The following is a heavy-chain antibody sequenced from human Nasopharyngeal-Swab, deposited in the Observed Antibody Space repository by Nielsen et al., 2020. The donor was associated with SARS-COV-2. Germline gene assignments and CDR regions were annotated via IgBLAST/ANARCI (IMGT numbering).Heavy chain of an antibody. D-gene: IGHD3-9*01. J-gene: IGHJ4*02. V-gene: IGHV4-39*01. Sequence: SETLSLTCTVSGGSISSSRYYWGWIRQPPGKGLEWIGSIYYSGSTYYNPSLKSRVTILVDTSKNQFSLKLSSVTAADTAVYYCAGLRYFDWLHTPYYFDYWGQGTLVTVSS. CDR1: GGSISSSRYY. CDR2: IYYSGST. CDR3: AGLRYFDWLHTPYYFDY.